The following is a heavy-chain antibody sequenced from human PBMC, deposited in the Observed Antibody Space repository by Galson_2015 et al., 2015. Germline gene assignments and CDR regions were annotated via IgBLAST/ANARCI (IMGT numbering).Heavy chain of an antibody. Sequence: SLRLSCAASGFTFSSYSMNWVRQAPGKGLEWVSYISSSSSTIYYADSVKGRFTISRDNAKNSLYLQMNSLRDEDTAVYYCARDPLYSSSWYGFDYWGQGTLVTVSS. J-gene: IGHJ4*02. CDR2: ISSSSSTI. CDR1: GFTFSSYS. D-gene: IGHD6-13*01. V-gene: IGHV3-48*02. CDR3: ARDPLYSSSWYGFDY.